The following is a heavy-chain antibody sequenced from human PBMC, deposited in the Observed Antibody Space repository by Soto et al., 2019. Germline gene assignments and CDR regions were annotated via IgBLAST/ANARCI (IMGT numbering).Heavy chain of an antibody. CDR3: TRGGGWLTDY. D-gene: IGHD2-15*01. J-gene: IGHJ4*02. CDR1: GGSLSGYY. CDR2: LHYTGTS. Sequence: QVQLHESGPRLVKPSETLSLTCTVSGGSLSGYYWSWIRQPPGKSLEWIGNLHYTGTSNHNPSLRGRVTMSLDTSTNQFSLKLSSVTAADTAFYYCTRGGGWLTDYWGQGTLVTVSS. V-gene: IGHV4-59*01.